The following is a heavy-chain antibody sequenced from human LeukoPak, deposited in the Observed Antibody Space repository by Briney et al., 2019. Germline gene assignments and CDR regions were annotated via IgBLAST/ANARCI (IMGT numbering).Heavy chain of an antibody. CDR2: IYPSGST. J-gene: IGHJ4*02. Sequence: SETLSLTCTVSGGSISSGGYYWSWIRQPAGKGLEWIRRIYPSGSTNYNPSLKSRVSMSVDTSKNQFSLKLSSVTAADTAVYYCARGYGYFDYWGQGTLVTVSS. D-gene: IGHD3-16*01. CDR1: GGSISSGGYY. V-gene: IGHV4-61*02. CDR3: ARGYGYFDY.